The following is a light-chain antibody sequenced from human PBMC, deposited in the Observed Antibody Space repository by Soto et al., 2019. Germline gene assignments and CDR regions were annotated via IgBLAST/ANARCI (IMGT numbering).Light chain of an antibody. V-gene: IGLV4-60*04. CDR1: SGHSSYI. J-gene: IGLJ2*01. Sequence: QLVLTQSSPASASLGSSVKLTCTLSSGHSSYIIAWHSSSQGRPLGLKREGSGTYKKGSGVPDRFSGSSSGAGCYLTISNLQSEDEADYYCETRDTVVFGGGTKVTVL. CDR3: ETRDTVV. CDR2: REGSGTY.